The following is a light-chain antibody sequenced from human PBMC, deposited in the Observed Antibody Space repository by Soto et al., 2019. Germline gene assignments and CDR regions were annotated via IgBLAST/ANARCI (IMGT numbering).Light chain of an antibody. CDR2: DAS. CDR1: QRISSY. CDR3: QQYGSSPKT. V-gene: IGKV3-11*01. Sequence: EMVLTQSPATLSLSPGERASLSCRASQRISSYLAWYQQKPGQAPRLFIYDASNRATGIPARFSGSGSGTDFTLTIGSLEPEDFAVYYCQQYGSSPKTFGQGTKVDIK. J-gene: IGKJ1*01.